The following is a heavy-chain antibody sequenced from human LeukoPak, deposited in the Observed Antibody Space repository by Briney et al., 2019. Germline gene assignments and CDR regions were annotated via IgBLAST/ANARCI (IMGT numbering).Heavy chain of an antibody. CDR3: ARALGYDFWSRYYIYYYYYMDV. J-gene: IGHJ6*03. CDR2: ISSSSSTI. D-gene: IGHD3-3*01. Sequence: GGSLRLSCAASGFTFSSYSMNWVRQAPGKGLEWVSYISSSSSTIYYADSVKGRFTISRDNAKNSLYLQMNSLRDEDTAVYYCARALGYDFWSRYYIYYYYYMDVWGKGTTVTVSS. V-gene: IGHV3-48*02. CDR1: GFTFSSYS.